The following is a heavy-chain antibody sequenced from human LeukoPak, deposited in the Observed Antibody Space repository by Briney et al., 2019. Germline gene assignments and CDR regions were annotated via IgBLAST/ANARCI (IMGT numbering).Heavy chain of an antibody. V-gene: IGHV3-23*01. CDR1: GFTFSSYA. CDR3: ARGALIPDF. J-gene: IGHJ4*02. CDR2: ISKSDGST. Sequence: GGSLRLSCAAPGFTFSSYAMTWVRQAPGKGLAWVSSISKSDGSTYYADSVKGRFTISRDNSKNTVYLHMDSLRVEDTAIYYCARGALIPDFRGQGTLVTVSS. D-gene: IGHD2-21*01.